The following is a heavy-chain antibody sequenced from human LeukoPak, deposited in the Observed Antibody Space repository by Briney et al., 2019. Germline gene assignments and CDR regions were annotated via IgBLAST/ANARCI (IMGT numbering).Heavy chain of an antibody. Sequence: GGSLRLSCAASGFTFSSYAMTWVRQAPGMGLEWVSTISGGGGSTYYADSVKGRFTISRDNSKNTLFLQMNNLRAEDTAVYYCAKDHRVGQLLLLPWGQGTLVTVSS. V-gene: IGHV3-23*01. J-gene: IGHJ5*02. D-gene: IGHD2-15*01. CDR3: AKDHRVGQLLLLP. CDR1: GFTFSSYA. CDR2: ISGGGGST.